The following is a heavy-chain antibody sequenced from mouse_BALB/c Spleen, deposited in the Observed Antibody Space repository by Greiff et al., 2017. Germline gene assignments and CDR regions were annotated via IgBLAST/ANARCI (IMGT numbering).Heavy chain of an antibody. CDR3: TRFDYDAFAY. J-gene: IGHJ3*01. D-gene: IGHD2-4*01. CDR1: GYTFTSYY. Sequence: VQLQQPGAELVKPGASVKLSCKASGYTFTSYYMYWVKQRPGQGLEWIGGINPSNGGTNFNEKFKSKATLTVDKSSSTAYMQLSSLTSEDSAVYYCTRFDYDAFAYWGQGTLVTVSA. CDR2: INPSNGGT. V-gene: IGHV1S81*02.